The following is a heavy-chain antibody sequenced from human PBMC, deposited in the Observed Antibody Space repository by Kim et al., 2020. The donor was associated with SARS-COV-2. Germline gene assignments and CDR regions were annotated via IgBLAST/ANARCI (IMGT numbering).Heavy chain of an antibody. D-gene: IGHD6-19*01. J-gene: IGHJ6*02. Sequence: SVKVSCKASGFTFTSSAMQWVRQARGQRLEWIGWIVVGSGNTNYAQKFQERVTITRDMSTSTAYMELSSLRSEDTAVYYCAAAPPQQWLPGSYGMDVWGQGTTVTVSS. CDR1: GFTFTSSA. V-gene: IGHV1-58*02. CDR3: AAAPPQQWLPGSYGMDV. CDR2: IVVGSGNT.